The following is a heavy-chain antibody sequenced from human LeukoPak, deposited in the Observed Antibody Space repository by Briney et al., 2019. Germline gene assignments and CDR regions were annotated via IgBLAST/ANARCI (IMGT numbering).Heavy chain of an antibody. V-gene: IGHV4-39*01. J-gene: IGHJ3*01. Sequence: PSETLSLTCTVSGGSINSYYWSWIRQPPGKGLEWIVSIFHGGSTSYNPSLKSRVATSVDTSKNQFSLKLSSVTAADTAVYYCARRAPGGAFDVWGQGTMVTVSS. CDR1: GGSINSYY. CDR2: IFHGGST. CDR3: ARRAPGGAFDV. D-gene: IGHD3-16*01.